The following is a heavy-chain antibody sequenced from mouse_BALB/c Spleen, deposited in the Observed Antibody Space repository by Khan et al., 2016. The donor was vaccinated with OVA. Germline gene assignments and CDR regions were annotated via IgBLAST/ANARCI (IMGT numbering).Heavy chain of an antibody. V-gene: IGHV14-3*02. J-gene: IGHJ4*01. D-gene: IGHD1-2*01. CDR1: GFNIKDTY. CDR3: AYSLRLCAMDY. CDR2: IDPANGNT. Sequence: VQLQQSGAELMKPGASVKLSCTVSGFNIKDTYMHWVKQRPEQGLEWIGRIDPANGNTKYDPNFQGKATMTADTSSNTAYLRISSLTSEDTAVYYCAYSLRLCAMDYWGQGTSVTVSS.